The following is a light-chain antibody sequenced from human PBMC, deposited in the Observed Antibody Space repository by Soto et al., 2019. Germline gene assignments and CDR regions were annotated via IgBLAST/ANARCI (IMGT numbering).Light chain of an antibody. CDR3: QHRSNWPWT. Sequence: EIVLSQSPGTLSLSPGERATLSCRASQSVSNNYLAWYQQKPGQAPRLLIYGASNRATGIPDRFSGSGSGTDFTLTISRLEPEDFAVYYCQHRSNWPWTFGQGTKVEIK. J-gene: IGKJ1*01. V-gene: IGKV3D-20*02. CDR1: QSVSNNY. CDR2: GAS.